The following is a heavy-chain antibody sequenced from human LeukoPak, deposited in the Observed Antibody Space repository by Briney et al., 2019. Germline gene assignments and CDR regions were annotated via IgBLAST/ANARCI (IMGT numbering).Heavy chain of an antibody. V-gene: IGHV1-18*01. D-gene: IGHD3-16*01. CDR2: ISAYNGNT. Sequence: GASVKVSCKASGYTFTSYGISWVRQAPGQGLEWMGWISAYNGNTNYAQKLQGRVTMTTDTSTSTAYMELRSLRSEDTAVYYCARAPRGGDYYYYMDVWGKGTTVTISS. J-gene: IGHJ6*03. CDR1: GYTFTSYG. CDR3: ARAPRGGDYYYYMDV.